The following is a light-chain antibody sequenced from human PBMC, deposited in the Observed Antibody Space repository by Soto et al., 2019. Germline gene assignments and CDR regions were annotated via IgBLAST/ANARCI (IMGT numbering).Light chain of an antibody. CDR2: DAS. J-gene: IGKJ4*01. CDR3: QQRSNWPST. CDR1: ESVSRY. Sequence: EIVLTQSPATLSLSPGNRATLSCRASESVSRYLAWYQQKPGQAPRLLIYDASNRATGIPARFGGSGSGTDFTLTITSLEPEDFAVYYCQQRSNWPSTFGGGTKVEIK. V-gene: IGKV3-11*01.